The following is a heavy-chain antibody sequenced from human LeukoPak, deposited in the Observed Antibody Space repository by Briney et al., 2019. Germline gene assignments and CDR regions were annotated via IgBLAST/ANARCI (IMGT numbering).Heavy chain of an antibody. CDR3: ARESRDTAMATDY. Sequence: GRSLRLSCAASKFTFSSYTMHWVRQAPGKGLDWVAVISYDGRNEYYGDSVKGRFTISRDNSKNTLYLQMNSLRPEDTAIYYCARESRDTAMATDYWGQGTLVTVSS. D-gene: IGHD5-18*01. V-gene: IGHV3-30*04. CDR1: KFTFSSYT. J-gene: IGHJ4*02. CDR2: ISYDGRNE.